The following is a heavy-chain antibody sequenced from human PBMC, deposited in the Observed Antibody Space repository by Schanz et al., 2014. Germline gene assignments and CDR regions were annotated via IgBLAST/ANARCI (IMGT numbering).Heavy chain of an antibody. J-gene: IGHJ4*02. V-gene: IGHV1-2*02. D-gene: IGHD4-17*01. Sequence: QVQLVQSGAEVKNPGASVKVSCKASGYTFINSDINWVRQAAGQGLEWMGWMNPKSGGSNYAQKFQGRVTMTRDTSISTAYMELSSLRSDDTAVYYCARELRLEYYFDYWGQGTQVTVSS. CDR2: MNPKSGGS. CDR3: ARELRLEYYFDY. CDR1: GYTFINSD.